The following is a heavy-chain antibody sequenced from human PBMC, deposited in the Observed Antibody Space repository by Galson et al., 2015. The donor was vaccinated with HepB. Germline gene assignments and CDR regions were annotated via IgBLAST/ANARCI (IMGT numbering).Heavy chain of an antibody. CDR1: GYTFTSYA. V-gene: IGHV1-3*01. D-gene: IGHD3-22*01. CDR3: ARRDSDDSSGYFPHPFDY. CDR2: INAGNGNT. J-gene: IGHJ4*02. Sequence: SVKVSCKASGYTFTSYAMHWVRQAPGQRLEWMGWINAGNGNTKYSQKFQGRVTITRDTSASTAYMELSSLRSEDTAVYYCARRDSDDSSGYFPHPFDYWGQGTLVTVSS.